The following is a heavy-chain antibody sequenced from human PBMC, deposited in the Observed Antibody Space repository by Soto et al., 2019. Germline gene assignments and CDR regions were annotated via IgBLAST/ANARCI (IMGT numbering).Heavy chain of an antibody. Sequence: SETLSLTCAVSGDSISGSQWWSWVRLPPGKGLEWIGEISHTGTTNYNPSLKSRVTMSVDKPKNQFSLKLSSVTAADTAVYYCASLTTVTTFDYYYYGMDVWGQGTTVTVSS. CDR3: ASLTTVTTFDYYYYGMDV. V-gene: IGHV4-4*02. D-gene: IGHD4-17*01. CDR1: GDSISGSQW. CDR2: ISHTGTT. J-gene: IGHJ6*02.